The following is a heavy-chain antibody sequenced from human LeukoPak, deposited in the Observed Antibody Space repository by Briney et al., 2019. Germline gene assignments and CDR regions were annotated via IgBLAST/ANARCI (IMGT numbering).Heavy chain of an antibody. CDR2: INHSGST. CDR3: ARGRYSYGYNWFDY. CDR1: GGSFSGYY. V-gene: IGHV4-34*01. Sequence: SETLSLTCAVYGGSFSGYYWSWIRQPPGKGLEWIGEINHSGSTNYNPSLKSRVTISVDTSKNQFSLKLSSVTAADTAVYYCARGRYSYGYNWFDYWGQGTLVTVSS. J-gene: IGHJ5*01. D-gene: IGHD5-18*01.